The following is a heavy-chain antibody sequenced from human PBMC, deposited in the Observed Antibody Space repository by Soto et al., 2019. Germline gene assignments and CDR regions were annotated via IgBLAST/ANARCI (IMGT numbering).Heavy chain of an antibody. CDR3: ARAWDYGDYDVLYAFDI. V-gene: IGHV4-59*01. J-gene: IGHJ3*02. CDR2: IYYSGST. CDR1: GGSISSYY. D-gene: IGHD4-17*01. Sequence: SETLSLTCTVSGGSISSYYWSWIRQPPGKGLEWIGYIYYSGSTNYNPSLKSRVTISVDTSKNQFSLKLSSVTAADTAVYYCARAWDYGDYDVLYAFDIWGQGTMVTVSS.